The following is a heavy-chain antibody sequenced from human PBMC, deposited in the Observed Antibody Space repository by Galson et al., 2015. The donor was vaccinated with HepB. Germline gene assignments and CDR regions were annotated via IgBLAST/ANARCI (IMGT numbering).Heavy chain of an antibody. CDR2: IYYSGST. CDR1: GGSISRSSYY. D-gene: IGHD1-14*01. J-gene: IGHJ4*02. V-gene: IGHV4-39*07. Sequence: SETLSLTCTVSGGSISRSSYYWSWIRQPPERRLEWIGNIYYSGSTYYNPSLKSRVTISVDTSKNQFSLKLSSVTAADTAVYYCARDRDPGMGDYWGQGTLVTVSS. CDR3: ARDRDPGMGDY.